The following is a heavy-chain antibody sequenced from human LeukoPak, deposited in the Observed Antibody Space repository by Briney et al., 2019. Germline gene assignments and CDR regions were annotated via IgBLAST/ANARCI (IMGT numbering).Heavy chain of an antibody. CDR2: ISGSGDYT. J-gene: IGHJ4*02. D-gene: IGHD3-16*01. CDR3: ARERGEGRTRNFDY. V-gene: IGHV3-23*01. CDR1: GFTFSGYA. Sequence: PAGGSLRLSCAVSGFTFSGYAMSWVRQAPGKGLEWVSTISGSGDYTYYADSVKGRFTISRDNSKNTLYLQMNSLKPEDTAMYYCARERGEGRTRNFDYWGQGTLVTVSS.